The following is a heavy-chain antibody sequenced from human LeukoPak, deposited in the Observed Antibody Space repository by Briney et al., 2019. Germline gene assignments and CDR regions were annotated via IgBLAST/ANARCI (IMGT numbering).Heavy chain of an antibody. J-gene: IGHJ4*02. CDR2: IWYDGSNK. D-gene: IGHD3-3*01. CDR1: GFTFSSYG. V-gene: IGHV3-33*06. CDR3: AKAVSSFARGYYGHFDY. Sequence: GGSLRLSCAASGFTFSSYGMHWVRQAPGKGLEWVAVIWYDGSNKYYADSVKGRFTISRDNSKNTLYLQMDSLRAEDTAVYYCAKAVSSFARGYYGHFDYWGQGILVTVSS.